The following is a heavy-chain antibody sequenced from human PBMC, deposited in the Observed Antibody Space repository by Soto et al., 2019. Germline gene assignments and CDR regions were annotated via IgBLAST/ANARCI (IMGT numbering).Heavy chain of an antibody. J-gene: IGHJ6*02. CDR1: GGSISSGGYY. Sequence: QVQLQESGPGLVKPSQTLSLTCTVSGGSISSGGYYWSWICQHPGKGLEWIGYIYYSGSTYYNPSLKSRVTISVDTSKNQFSLKLSSVTAADTAVYYCARGNSSWLYYGMDVWGQGTTVTVSS. D-gene: IGHD6-13*01. CDR3: ARGNSSWLYYGMDV. CDR2: IYYSGST. V-gene: IGHV4-31*03.